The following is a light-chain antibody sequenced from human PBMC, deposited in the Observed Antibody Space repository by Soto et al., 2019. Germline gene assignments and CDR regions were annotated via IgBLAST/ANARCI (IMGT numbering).Light chain of an antibody. J-gene: IGLJ1*01. V-gene: IGLV2-8*01. CDR2: EVS. CDR1: SSDVGGYNY. Sequence: QSVLTQPPSASGSPGQSVTISCTGTSSDVGGYNYVSWYQQHPGKAPKLMIYEVSKRPSGVPDRFSGSKSGNTASLTVSGLQAEDEAEYYCNSYADSNKFVFGSGTKVTVL. CDR3: NSYADSNKFV.